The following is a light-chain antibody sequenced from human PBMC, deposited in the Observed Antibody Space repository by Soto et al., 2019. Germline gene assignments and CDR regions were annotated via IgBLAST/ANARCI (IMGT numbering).Light chain of an antibody. CDR2: KAS. V-gene: IGKV1-5*03. J-gene: IGKJ1*01. CDR1: QTISSW. Sequence: DIQMPKSPSTLSAASGDRAXVACRASQTISSWLAWYQQKPGKAPKLLIYKASTLKSGVPSRFSGSGSGTEFTLTISSLQPDDFATYYSQHYNSYSEAFGQGTKVDIK. CDR3: QHYNSYSEA.